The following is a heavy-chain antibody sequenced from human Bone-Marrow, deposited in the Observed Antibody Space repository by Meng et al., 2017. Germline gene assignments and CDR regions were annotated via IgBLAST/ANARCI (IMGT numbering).Heavy chain of an antibody. CDR3: ARGPTTMAHDFDY. Sequence: QVQLQQGGPGLLKPSETLSLTCVVSGGSFSDYYWSWIRQPPGKGLEWIGEINHSGSTNYNPSLESRATISVDTSQNNLSLKLSSVTAADSAVYYCARGPTTMAHDFDYWGQGTLVTVSS. CDR2: INHSGST. V-gene: IGHV4-34*01. D-gene: IGHD4-11*01. CDR1: GGSFSDYY. J-gene: IGHJ4*02.